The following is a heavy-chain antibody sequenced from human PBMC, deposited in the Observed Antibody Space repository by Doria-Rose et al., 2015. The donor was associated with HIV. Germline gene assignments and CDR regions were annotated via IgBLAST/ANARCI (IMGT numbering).Heavy chain of an antibody. V-gene: IGHV3-21*01. CDR2: ISSTSAYI. D-gene: IGHD3-10*01. J-gene: IGHJ4*02. Sequence: VQLQESGGGLVRPGGSLRLSCATSGFTFSSHRINWVRQAPGKGLEWVSSISSTSAYINYADSVRGRFITTRDNARNSLYLQMDSLRAEDTAIYYCATGVTLDYWGQGTLVTVSS. CDR1: GFTFSSHR. CDR3: ATGVTLDY.